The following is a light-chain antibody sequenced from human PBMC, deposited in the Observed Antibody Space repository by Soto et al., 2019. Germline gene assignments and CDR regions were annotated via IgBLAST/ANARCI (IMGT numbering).Light chain of an antibody. CDR3: QQYFRWPPWT. V-gene: IGKV3-15*01. J-gene: IGKJ1*01. CDR2: GAS. CDR1: QSVSSN. Sequence: EIVMTQSPATLSVSPGERATLSCRASQSVSSNLAWYQQKPGQAPRLLIYGASTRATGIPARFSGSGSGTEFTLTISSLQSEDSAIYYCQQYFRWPPWTFGQGTKVDNK.